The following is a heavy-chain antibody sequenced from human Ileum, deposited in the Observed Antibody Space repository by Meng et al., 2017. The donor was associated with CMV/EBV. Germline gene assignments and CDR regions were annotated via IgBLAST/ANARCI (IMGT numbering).Heavy chain of an antibody. J-gene: IGHJ4*02. CDR3: ANRRGSGWYETYFDS. V-gene: IGHV2-5*02. CDR2: IYWDDTK. D-gene: IGHD6-19*01. CDR1: GFSLSTNGVG. Sequence: QITLNESGPHLLKPTQTLTLTCTFSGFSLSTNGVGVGWIRQPPGKALEWLALIYWDDTKRYSPSLKSRLTISKDTSKNQVVLTMTNTDTVDTATYYCANRRGSGWYETYFDSWGQGTLVTVSS.